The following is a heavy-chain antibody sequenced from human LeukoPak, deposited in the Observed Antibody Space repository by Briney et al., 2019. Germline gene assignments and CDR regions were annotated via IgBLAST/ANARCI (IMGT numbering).Heavy chain of an antibody. CDR2: IKQDGSEK. J-gene: IGHJ4*02. V-gene: IGHV3-7*01. Sequence: GGSLRLSCAASGFTFSYYWMSWVRQSPGKGLEWVANIKQDGSEKYYVDSVKGRFTISRDNAKNSLFLQMNSLRAEDTAVYYCAREIYCSGGSCYSGYFDYWGQGTLVTVSS. D-gene: IGHD2-15*01. CDR1: GFTFSYYW. CDR3: AREIYCSGGSCYSGYFDY.